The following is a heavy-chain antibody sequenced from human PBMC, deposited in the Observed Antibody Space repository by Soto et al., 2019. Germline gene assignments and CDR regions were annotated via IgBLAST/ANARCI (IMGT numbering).Heavy chain of an antibody. CDR1: CCPGTTYF. CDR2: VSYFGTT. CDR3: ANLDMITFGGVIGPNDEFDI. Sequence: SDTLSLTCKFFCCPGTTYFWSWMLESPRKGLEWIGYVSYFGTTNYNPSLQSRLTISLDTSKTHFSLNLSSVTAADTAVYYCANLDMITFGGVIGPNDEFDIWGQGTMVT. J-gene: IGHJ3*02. V-gene: IGHV4-59*02. D-gene: IGHD3-16*02.